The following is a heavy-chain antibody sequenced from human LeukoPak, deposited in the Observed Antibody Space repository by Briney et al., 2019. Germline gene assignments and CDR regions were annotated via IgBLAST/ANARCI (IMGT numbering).Heavy chain of an antibody. CDR2: INPSGGST. Sequence: ASVKVSCKASGYTFTSYYMHWVRQAPGQGLEWMGIINPSGGSTSYAQKFQGRVTMTRDTSTSTVYMELRSLRSDDTAVYYCARGPIIDIVIVPAADDYYYMDVWGKGTTVTVSS. D-gene: IGHD2-2*01. V-gene: IGHV1-46*01. CDR1: GYTFTSYY. CDR3: ARGPIIDIVIVPAADDYYYMDV. J-gene: IGHJ6*03.